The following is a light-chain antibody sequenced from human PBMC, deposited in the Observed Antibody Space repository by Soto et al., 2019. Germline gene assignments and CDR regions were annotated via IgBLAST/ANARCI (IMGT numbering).Light chain of an antibody. V-gene: IGKV3-15*01. CDR1: QSVSSN. CDR3: QHYNNWPPWT. CDR2: GAS. Sequence: EIVMTQSPATLSVSPGERATLSCRASQSVSSNLAWYPQKPGQAPRLLIYGASTRATGIPARFSGSGSGTEFTLTLSSLQSEDFAIYYCQHYNNWPPWTFGQGTKVEIK. J-gene: IGKJ1*01.